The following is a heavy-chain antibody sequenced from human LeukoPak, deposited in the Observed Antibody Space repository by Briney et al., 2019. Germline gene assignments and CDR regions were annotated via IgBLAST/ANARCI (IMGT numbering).Heavy chain of an antibody. J-gene: IGHJ4*02. CDR2: IYTSDNT. Sequence: SETLSLTCTVSGGSISGYFWNWIRQPAEKGLEWIGRIYTSDNTNYNPSLNSRITTSVDTSKNQFSLKLTSVTAADTAVYYCARGEHTVDYWGQGTLVTVSS. CDR3: ARGEHTVDY. CDR1: GGSISGYF. V-gene: IGHV4-4*07.